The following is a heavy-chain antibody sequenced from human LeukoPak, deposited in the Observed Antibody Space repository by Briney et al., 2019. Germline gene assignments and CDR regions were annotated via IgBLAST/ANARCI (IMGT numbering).Heavy chain of an antibody. D-gene: IGHD2-2*01. CDR1: GGSISSGSYY. CDR3: ANSGTVYYYYMDV. V-gene: IGHV4-61*02. Sequence: SETLSLTCTVSGGSISSGSYYWSWIRQPAGKGLEWIGRIYTSGSTNYNPSLKSRVTISVDTSKNQFSLKLSSVTAADTAVYYCANSGTVYYYYMDVWGKGTTVTVSS. J-gene: IGHJ6*03. CDR2: IYTSGST.